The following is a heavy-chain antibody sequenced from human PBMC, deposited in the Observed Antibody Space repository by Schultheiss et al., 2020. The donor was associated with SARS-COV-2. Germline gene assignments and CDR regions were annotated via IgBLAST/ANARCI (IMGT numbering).Heavy chain of an antibody. CDR2: ISSNGGST. J-gene: IGHJ4*02. Sequence: GGSLRLSCSASGFTFSSYAMHWVRQAPGKGLEYVSAISSNGGSTYYADSVKGRFTISRDNAKNSLYLQMNSLRAEDTAVYYCAKELNYYDSSGPLDYWGQGTLVTVSS. CDR3: AKELNYYDSSGPLDY. V-gene: IGHV3-64*04. D-gene: IGHD3-22*01. CDR1: GFTFSSYA.